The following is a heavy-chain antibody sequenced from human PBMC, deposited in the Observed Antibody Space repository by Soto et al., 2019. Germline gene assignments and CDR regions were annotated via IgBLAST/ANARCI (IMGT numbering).Heavy chain of an antibody. D-gene: IGHD3-22*01. Sequence: SETLSLTCAVSGYSISSGYYWGWIRQPPGKGLEWIGSIYHSGSTYYNPSLKSRVTISVDTSKNQFSLKLSSVTAADTAVYYCASEGYYDSSGYLRWFDPWGQGTLVTVSS. CDR2: IYHSGST. J-gene: IGHJ5*02. CDR1: GYSISSGYY. CDR3: ASEGYYDSSGYLRWFDP. V-gene: IGHV4-38-2*01.